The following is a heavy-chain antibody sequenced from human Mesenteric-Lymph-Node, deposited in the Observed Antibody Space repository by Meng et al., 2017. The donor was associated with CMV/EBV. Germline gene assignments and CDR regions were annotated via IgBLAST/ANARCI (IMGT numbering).Heavy chain of an antibody. J-gene: IGHJ4*02. D-gene: IGHD1-26*01. V-gene: IGHV3-23*01. CDR3: AKNDESGSYYSPFDY. CDR1: GFTFDDYA. Sequence: GESLKISCAASGFTFDDYAMHWVRQAPGKGLEWVSAISGSGSNTYYADSVKGRFTISRDSSKNTLYLQMNSLRAEDTAVYYCAKNDESGSYYSPFDYWGQGTLVTVSS. CDR2: ISGSGSNT.